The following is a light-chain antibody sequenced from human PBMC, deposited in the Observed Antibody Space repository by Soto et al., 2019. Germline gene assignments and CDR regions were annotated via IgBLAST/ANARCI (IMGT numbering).Light chain of an antibody. J-gene: IGKJ3*01. CDR3: QQYGISPFT. V-gene: IGKV3-20*01. Sequence: EIVLTQSPGTLSLSPGERATLSCRASQSVSSSYLAWYQQKPGQPPRLLIYGASSRATGIPDRFSGSGSGTDFTLTISRLEPEDFALYYCQQYGISPFTFGPGTKVDIK. CDR1: QSVSSSY. CDR2: GAS.